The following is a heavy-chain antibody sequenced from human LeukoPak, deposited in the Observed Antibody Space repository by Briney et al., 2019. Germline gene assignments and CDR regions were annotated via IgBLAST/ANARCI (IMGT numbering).Heavy chain of an antibody. CDR1: GGSISSSSYY. J-gene: IGHJ3*02. V-gene: IGHV4-39*07. CDR3: ARDQAMIVVVIPDAFDI. D-gene: IGHD3-22*01. CDR2: IYYSGST. Sequence: PSETLSLTCTVSGGSISSSSYYWGWIRQPPVKGLEWIGSIYYSGSTYYNPSLKGRVTISVDTSKNQFSLKLSSVTAADTAVYYCARDQAMIVVVIPDAFDIWGQGTMVTVSS.